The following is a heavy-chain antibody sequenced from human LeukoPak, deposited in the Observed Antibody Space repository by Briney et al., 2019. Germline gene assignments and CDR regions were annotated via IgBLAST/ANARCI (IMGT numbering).Heavy chain of an antibody. CDR3: ARALTPAGGDYYDSGVDY. J-gene: IGHJ4*02. Sequence: GVSVKVSCKASGYTFTSYYMHWVRQAPGQGLEWMGIINPSGGSTSYAQKFQGRVTMTTDTSTSTAYMELRSLRSDDTAVYYCARALTPAGGDYYDSGVDYWGQGTLVTVSS. D-gene: IGHD3-22*01. CDR2: INPSGGST. CDR1: GYTFTSYY. V-gene: IGHV1-46*01.